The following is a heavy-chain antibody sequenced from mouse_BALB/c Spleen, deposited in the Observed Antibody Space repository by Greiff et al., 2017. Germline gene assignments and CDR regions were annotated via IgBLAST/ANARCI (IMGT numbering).Heavy chain of an antibody. CDR3: ARGYRSYAMDY. V-gene: IGHV1S137*01. D-gene: IGHD2-14*01. CDR2: ISTYYGDA. J-gene: IGHJ4*01. Sequence: VQGVESGAELVRPGVSVKISCKGSGYTFTDYAMHWVKQSHAKSLEWIGVISTYYGDASYNQKFKGKATMTVDKSSSTAYMELARLTSEDSAIYYCARGYRSYAMDYWGQGASVTVSS. CDR1: GYTFTDYA.